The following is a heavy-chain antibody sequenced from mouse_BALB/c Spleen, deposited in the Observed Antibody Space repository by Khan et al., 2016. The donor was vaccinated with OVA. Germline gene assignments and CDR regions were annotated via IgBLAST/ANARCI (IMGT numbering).Heavy chain of an antibody. V-gene: IGHV5-6*01. J-gene: IGHJ3*01. Sequence: EVQVVESGGDLVKPGGSLKLSCAASGFTFSTYGMSWVRQTPDRRLEWVATVSTGGSYTYYPDSVKGRFTISRDNAKNTLYLQMNSLKSDDTASFYGTRLAYYYDSEGFAYWGQGTLVTVSA. CDR3: TRLAYYYDSEGFAY. CDR2: VSTGGSYT. CDR1: GFTFSTYG. D-gene: IGHD1-1*01.